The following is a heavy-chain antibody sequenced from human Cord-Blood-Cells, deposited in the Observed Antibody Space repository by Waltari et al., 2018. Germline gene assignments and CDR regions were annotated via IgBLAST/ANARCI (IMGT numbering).Heavy chain of an antibody. CDR2: INHSGST. CDR1: GGSFSGYY. D-gene: IGHD2-2*01. V-gene: IGHV4-34*01. J-gene: IGHJ4*02. Sequence: QVQLQQWGAGLLKPSETLSLTCAVYGGSFSGYYWSWIRQPPGKGLKWIGEINHSGSTNYNPSLKSRVTISVDPSKNQFSLKLSSVTAADTAVYYCARGGQGTSIVVVPAYDYWGQGTLVTVSS. CDR3: ARGGQGTSIVVVPAYDY.